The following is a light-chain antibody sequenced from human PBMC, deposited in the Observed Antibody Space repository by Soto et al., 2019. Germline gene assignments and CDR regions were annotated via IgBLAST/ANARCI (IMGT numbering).Light chain of an antibody. V-gene: IGKV3-20*01. Sequence: EIVLPQSPATLSLSPGESATLSCRASQSVSSYLAWYQQKPGQAPRLLIYGASSRATGIPDRFSGGGSGTDFSLNISRLDPEDCAVYYCQQYGSSPPITFGQGTRL. CDR2: GAS. CDR1: QSVSSY. CDR3: QQYGSSPPIT. J-gene: IGKJ5*01.